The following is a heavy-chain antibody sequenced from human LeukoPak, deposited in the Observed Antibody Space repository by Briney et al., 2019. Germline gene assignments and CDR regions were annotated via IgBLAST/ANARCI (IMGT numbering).Heavy chain of an antibody. Sequence: GGSLRLSCAASGFSFSTYAMSWVRQAPGKGLEWVSGIRGSGGSTYYADSVKGRFTISRDSSKNTLHLQMNGLRAEDTAVYFCAKDLRVGPNRGYFDFWGQGTLVTVSS. CDR1: GFSFSTYA. J-gene: IGHJ4*02. V-gene: IGHV3-23*01. CDR2: IRGSGGST. D-gene: IGHD1-26*01. CDR3: AKDLRVGPNRGYFDF.